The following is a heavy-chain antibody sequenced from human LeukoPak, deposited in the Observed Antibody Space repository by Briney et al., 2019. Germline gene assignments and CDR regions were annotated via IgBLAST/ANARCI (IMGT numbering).Heavy chain of an antibody. J-gene: IGHJ4*02. CDR1: GFTFSDYY. D-gene: IGHD2-2*01. CDR3: ARPRRGYCSSISCYLGY. V-gene: IGHV3-11*01. CDR2: ISSSSSNI. Sequence: GGSLRLSCAASGFTFSDYYMSWIRQAPGKGLEWISYISSSSSNIYYADSVKGRFTISRDNAKNSLYLQMDSLRAEDTAVYYCARPRRGYCSSISCYLGYWGQGTLVTVSS.